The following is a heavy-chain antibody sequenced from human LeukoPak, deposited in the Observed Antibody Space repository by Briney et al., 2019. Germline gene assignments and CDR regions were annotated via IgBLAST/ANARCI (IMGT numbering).Heavy chain of an antibody. D-gene: IGHD3-22*01. CDR2: LSSSSSYI. V-gene: IGHV3-21*01. CDR1: GXTFSSYS. CDR3: ARDQGNYYDSSGYYYVFDY. Sequence: GGSLRLSCAASGXTFSSYSVNWVRQAPGKGLEWVLSLSSSSSYIYYADSVKGRFTISRDNATDSLYLQMNSLRAEDTAVYYCARDQGNYYDSSGYYYVFDYWGQGTLVTVSS. J-gene: IGHJ4*02.